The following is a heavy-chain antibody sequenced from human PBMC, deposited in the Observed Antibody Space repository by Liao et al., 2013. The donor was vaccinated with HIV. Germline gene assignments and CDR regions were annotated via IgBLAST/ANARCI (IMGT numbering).Heavy chain of an antibody. CDR2: MYSSGRT. Sequence: QVQLQESGPGLVKPSQTLSLTCTVSGGSISSGSYYWSWIRQPAGKGLEYIGNMYSSGRTNLNSSFKSRVTISMDTSQNQFSMKMTSVTATDTAVYYCAKSDYGMGSDRYSYFYTDVWGEGTTVTVSS. CDR3: AKSDYGMGSDRYSYFYTDV. V-gene: IGHV4-61*02. D-gene: IGHD3-10*01. CDR1: GGSISSGSYY. J-gene: IGHJ6*03.